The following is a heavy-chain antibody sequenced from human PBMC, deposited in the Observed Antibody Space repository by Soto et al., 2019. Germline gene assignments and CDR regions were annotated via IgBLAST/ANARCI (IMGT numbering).Heavy chain of an antibody. J-gene: IGHJ4*02. D-gene: IGHD3-10*01. CDR3: AKDLGNYYGSGSPDY. CDR1: GFTFSSYA. Sequence: GGSLRLSCAASGFTFSSYAMSWVRQAPGKGLEWVSAISGSGGSTYYADSVKGRFTISRDNSKNTLYLQMNSLRTEDTAVYYCAKDLGNYYGSGSPDYWGQGTLVTVSS. V-gene: IGHV3-23*01. CDR2: ISGSGGST.